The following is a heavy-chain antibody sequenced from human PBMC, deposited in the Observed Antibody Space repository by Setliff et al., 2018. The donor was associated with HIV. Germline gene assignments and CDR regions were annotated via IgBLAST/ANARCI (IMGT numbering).Heavy chain of an antibody. CDR2: IFYSGTT. D-gene: IGHD3-22*01. CDR3: ARFNALLGSSTYYDY. CDR1: EGYITGYY. Sequence: PSETLSLTCTVSEGYITGYYWTWIRQPPGRGLEWIGYIFYSGTTKFNPSLKSRAAISADSSNNQFSLKMTSVTAADTAVYFCARFNALLGSSTYYDYWGPGLLVTVSS. J-gene: IGHJ4*02. V-gene: IGHV4-59*01.